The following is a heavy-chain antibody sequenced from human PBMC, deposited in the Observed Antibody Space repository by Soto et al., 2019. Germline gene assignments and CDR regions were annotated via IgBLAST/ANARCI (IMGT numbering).Heavy chain of an antibody. CDR3: ARDLPLCSGGSCYQVQVFDY. CDR1: GFTFSSYS. Sequence: PGGSLRLSCAASGFTFSSYSMNWVRQAPGKGLEWVSYISSSSSTIYYADSVKGRFTISRDNAKNSLYLQMNSLRAEDTAVYYCARDLPLCSGGSCYQVQVFDYWGQGTLVTVSS. CDR2: ISSSSSTI. J-gene: IGHJ4*02. V-gene: IGHV3-48*01. D-gene: IGHD2-15*01.